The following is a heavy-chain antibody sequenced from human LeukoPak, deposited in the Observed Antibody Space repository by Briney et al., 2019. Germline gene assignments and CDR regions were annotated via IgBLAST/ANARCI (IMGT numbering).Heavy chain of an antibody. D-gene: IGHD4-23*01. CDR2: MSGSGGGT. CDR3: AKNDHGGNHMDV. Sequence: GGSLRLSCAASGFTFSNYAINWVRQAPGKGLEWVSAMSGSGGGTYYADSVKGRFTISRDNSKNTLYLQMNSLRAEDTAVYYCAKNDHGGNHMDVWGKGTTVTVSS. CDR1: GFTFSNYA. V-gene: IGHV3-23*01. J-gene: IGHJ6*03.